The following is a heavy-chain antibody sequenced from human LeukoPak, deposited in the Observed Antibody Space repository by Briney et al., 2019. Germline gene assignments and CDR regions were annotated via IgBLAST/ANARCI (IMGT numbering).Heavy chain of an antibody. CDR2: IYTSGST. V-gene: IGHV4-4*07. J-gene: IGHJ4*02. CDR3: ARSRSGSYHVY. D-gene: IGHD1-26*01. CDR1: GGSISSYY. Sequence: PSETLSLTCTVSGGSISSYYWSWIRQPAGKGLEWIGCIYTSGSTNYNPSLKSRVTMSVDKSNNQFSLKLSSVTAASTAVYYWARSRSGSYHVYWGQGTLVTVSS.